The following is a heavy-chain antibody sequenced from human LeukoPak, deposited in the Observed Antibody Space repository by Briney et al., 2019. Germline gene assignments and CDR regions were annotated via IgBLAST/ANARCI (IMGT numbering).Heavy chain of an antibody. V-gene: IGHV3-23*01. CDR1: GFTFSSYA. CDR3: AKGVAAALYYFDY. D-gene: IGHD6-13*01. CDR2: ISGSGGST. Sequence: GGSLRLSCAASGFTFSSYAMSWVRQAPGKGLEWVSAISGSGGSTYYADSVKGRFTVSRDNSKNTLYLQMNSLRAEDTAVYYCAKGVAAALYYFDYWGQGTLVTVSS. J-gene: IGHJ4*02.